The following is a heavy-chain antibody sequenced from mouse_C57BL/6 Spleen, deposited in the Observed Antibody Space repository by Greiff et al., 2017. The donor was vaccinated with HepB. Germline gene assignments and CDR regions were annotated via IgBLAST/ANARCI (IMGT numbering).Heavy chain of an antibody. Sequence: EVQLQESGPGLVKPSQSLSLTCSVTGYSITSGYYWNWIRQFPGNKLEWMGYISYDGSNNYNPSLKNRISITRDTSKNQFFLKLNSVTTEDTATYYCSRERDYSNWFAYWGQGTLVTVSA. CDR1: GYSITSGYY. CDR3: SRERDYSNWFAY. D-gene: IGHD2-5*01. J-gene: IGHJ3*01. CDR2: ISYDGSN. V-gene: IGHV3-6*01.